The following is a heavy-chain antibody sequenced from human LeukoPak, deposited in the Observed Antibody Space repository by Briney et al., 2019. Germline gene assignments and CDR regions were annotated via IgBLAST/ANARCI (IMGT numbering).Heavy chain of an antibody. CDR2: IYTSGST. Sequence: SETLSLTCTVSGGSISSYYWSWIRQPAGKGLEWIGHIYTSGSTNYNPSLKSRVTISADKSKNQFSLKLSSVTAADTAVYYCARDDVVLYYFDYWGQGTLVTVSS. J-gene: IGHJ4*02. CDR1: GGSISSYY. CDR3: ARDDVVLYYFDY. D-gene: IGHD2-15*01. V-gene: IGHV4-4*07.